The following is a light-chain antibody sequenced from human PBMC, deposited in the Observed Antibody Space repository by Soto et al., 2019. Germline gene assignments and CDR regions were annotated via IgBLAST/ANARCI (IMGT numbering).Light chain of an antibody. CDR2: GAS. J-gene: IGKJ4*01. CDR3: QQYGSSPLLT. CDR1: ESVDIN. V-gene: IGKV3-20*01. Sequence: EIVLTQSPATLSVSPGEIVTLYFSASESVDINLAWYQQKPGQAPRLLIYGASTRATGIPDRFSGSGSRTDFTLTISRLEPEDFAVYYCQQYGSSPLLTFGGGTKVDIK.